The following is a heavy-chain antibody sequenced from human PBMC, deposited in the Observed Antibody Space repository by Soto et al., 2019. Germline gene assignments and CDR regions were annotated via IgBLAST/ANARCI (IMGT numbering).Heavy chain of an antibody. D-gene: IGHD1-26*01. CDR2: IDWNGGST. V-gene: IGHV3-9*01. CDR1: GFTFDDYA. CDR3: VKGRGSYFVYFGLDV. J-gene: IGHJ6*02. Sequence: EVQLVESGGGLVQPGRSLRLSCVASGFTFDDYAMHWVRQTPGKGLEWVSSIDWNGGSTAYADSVKGRFTISRDNARNSLYLQMNSLRPEDTALYYCVKGRGSYFVYFGLDVWGQGTTVTGSS.